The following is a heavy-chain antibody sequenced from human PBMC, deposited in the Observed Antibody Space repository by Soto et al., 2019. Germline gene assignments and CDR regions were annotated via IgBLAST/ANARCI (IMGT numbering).Heavy chain of an antibody. CDR1: GGSISSYY. CDR2: MYNTGST. V-gene: IGHV4-59*08. CDR3: ARHFSVDSFDY. J-gene: IGHJ4*02. Sequence: PSETLSLTCTVSGGSISSYYWSWIRQPPGKGLEWIGYMYNTGSTIYNPSLKSRVTISVDTSKNQFSLKLSSVTAADTAVYYCARHFSVDSFDYWGQGARVTVSS.